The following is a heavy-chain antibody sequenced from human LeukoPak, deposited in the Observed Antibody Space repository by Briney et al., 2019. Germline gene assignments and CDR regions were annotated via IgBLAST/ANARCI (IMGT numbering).Heavy chain of an antibody. J-gene: IGHJ6*03. CDR3: ARVRCSGGSCPYYYYYYYMDV. CDR2: IYYSGST. Sequence: PSETLSLTCTVSGGSISSYYWSWIRQPPGKGLEWIGYIYYSGSTNYNPSLKSRVTISVDTSKNQFSLKLRFVTAADTAVNYCARVRCSGGSCPYYYYYYYMDVWGKGTTVTVSS. CDR1: GGSISSYY. V-gene: IGHV4-59*12. D-gene: IGHD2-15*01.